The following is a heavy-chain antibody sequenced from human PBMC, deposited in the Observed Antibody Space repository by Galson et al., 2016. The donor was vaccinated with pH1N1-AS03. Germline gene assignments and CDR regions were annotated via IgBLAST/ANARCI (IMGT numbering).Heavy chain of an antibody. D-gene: IGHD4-17*01. V-gene: IGHV2-5*02. CDR3: VRRGRDYGDPWAFDI. Sequence: PALVKPTQTLTLTCTFSGFSLTTTGLGVGWIRQPPGKALEWLALIYWDDDQRYSPSLKNRLTITKDTFRHQVVLTLTNVDPVDTATYYCVRRGRDYGDPWAFDIGGQGTMVTVS. J-gene: IGHJ3*02. CDR2: IYWDDDQ. CDR1: GFSLTTTGLG.